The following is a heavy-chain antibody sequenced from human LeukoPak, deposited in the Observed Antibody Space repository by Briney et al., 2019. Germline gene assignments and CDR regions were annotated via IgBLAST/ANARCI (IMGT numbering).Heavy chain of an antibody. V-gene: IGHV4-34*01. CDR3: VIVGYSYVINDWSRTGLGAYPTKYYYHMDV. D-gene: IGHD5-18*01. CDR2: VNLSGSN. Sequence: SETLSLTCAVYGGSFSDYYWGWIRQHPGKGLEWIGEVNLSGSNNYSPSLKTRVTRSVDTSKNQFSLKLSSVAAADTAVYFCVIVGYSYVINDWSRTGLGAYPTKYYYHMDVGDKGTTVTVSS. CDR1: GGSFSDYY. J-gene: IGHJ6*03.